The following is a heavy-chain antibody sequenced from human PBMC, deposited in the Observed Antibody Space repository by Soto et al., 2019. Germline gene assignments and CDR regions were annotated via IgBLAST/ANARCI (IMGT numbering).Heavy chain of an antibody. CDR2: ISPYNDNT. D-gene: IGHD6-6*01. Sequence: QVQLVQSGAEVKKPGASVKVSCKASGYTFTPYGISWVRQAPGQRLEWMGWISPYNDNTDYAQNFQGRVTMTTDTSTSTAYMELRSLRSDDTAVYYCARVRPQLVDMDVWGKGTTVTVSS. CDR1: GYTFTPYG. CDR3: ARVRPQLVDMDV. V-gene: IGHV1-18*01. J-gene: IGHJ6*03.